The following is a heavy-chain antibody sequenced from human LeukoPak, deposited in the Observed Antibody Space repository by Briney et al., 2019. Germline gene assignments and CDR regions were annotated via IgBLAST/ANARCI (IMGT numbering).Heavy chain of an antibody. CDR1: GDTFTELF. V-gene: IGHV1-2*02. Sequence: ASVKVSCKVSGDTFTELFLHWVRQAPGQGLEWMGWINPNSGGTNYAQKFQGRVTMTRDTSISTAYMELSRLRSDDTAVYYCARGRYYGSGRWSVFDPWGQGTLVTVSS. CDR3: ARGRYYGSGRWSVFDP. J-gene: IGHJ5*02. CDR2: INPNSGGT. D-gene: IGHD3-10*01.